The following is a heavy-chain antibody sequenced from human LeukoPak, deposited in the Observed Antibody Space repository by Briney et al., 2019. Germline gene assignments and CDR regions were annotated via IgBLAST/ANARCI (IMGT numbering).Heavy chain of an antibody. Sequence: SETLSLTCTVSGGSISSSSYYWAWIRQPPGKGLEWIGSIHYSGSTYYNPSLQSRVTISIDTSKDQFSLKLRFVTAADTAVYYCARVRCSGGSCPYYYYYYYMDVWGKGTTVTISS. D-gene: IGHD2-15*01. CDR3: ARVRCSGGSCPYYYYYYYMDV. CDR1: GGSISSSSYY. J-gene: IGHJ6*03. V-gene: IGHV4-39*07. CDR2: IHYSGST.